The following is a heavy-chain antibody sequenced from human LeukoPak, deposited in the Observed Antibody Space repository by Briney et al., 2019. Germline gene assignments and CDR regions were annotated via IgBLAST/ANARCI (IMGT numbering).Heavy chain of an antibody. D-gene: IGHD1-26*01. J-gene: IGHJ4*02. CDR2: MSSDGSIK. CDR3: ARDLVSGAPDYFDS. CDR1: GFTFISYH. Sequence: GGSLRLSCAASGFTFISYHIHWVRQAPGKGLQWVAVMSSDGSIKIYTDSVKGRFTISRDNSKNTLYLEMNSLRVDDTAVYYCARDLVSGAPDYFDSWGQGTLVTVSS. V-gene: IGHV3-30-3*01.